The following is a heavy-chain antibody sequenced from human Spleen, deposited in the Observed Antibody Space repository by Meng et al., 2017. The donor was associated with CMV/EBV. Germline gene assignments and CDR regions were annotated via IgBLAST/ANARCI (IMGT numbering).Heavy chain of an antibody. J-gene: IGHJ5*01. CDR2: IYYNGNT. CDR1: GYISGGDYY. V-gene: IGHV4-30-4*01. D-gene: IGHD2-2*01. Sequence: GYISGGDYYWRWVRQPPGKGLEWIGYIYYNGNTFYNPSLKSRVNMSIGTSKNQFSLRLSSVTAADTAMYYCARGLVISAASYNWFDSWGRGSLVTVSS. CDR3: ARGLVISAASYNWFDS.